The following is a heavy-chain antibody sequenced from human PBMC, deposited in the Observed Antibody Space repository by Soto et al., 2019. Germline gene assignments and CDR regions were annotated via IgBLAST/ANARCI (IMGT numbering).Heavy chain of an antibody. J-gene: IGHJ5*02. CDR2: TYFRSKWYN. CDR3: AKGDNLGPKTGYAFDP. Sequence: QVQLQQSGPGLVKPSQTLSLTCAISGDSVSSNTASWNWLRQSPSSGLEWLGRTYFRSKWYNDYAVSVKSRIIINPDTSNNQFSLQLNSVTPEDTAVYFCAKGDNLGPKTGYAFDPWGQGIMVTVSS. CDR1: GDSVSSNTAS. D-gene: IGHD5-12*01. V-gene: IGHV6-1*01.